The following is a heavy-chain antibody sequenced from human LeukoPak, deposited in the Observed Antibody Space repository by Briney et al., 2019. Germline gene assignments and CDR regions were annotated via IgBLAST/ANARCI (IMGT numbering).Heavy chain of an antibody. CDR2: ISSSSSTI. CDR1: GFTFSSYS. V-gene: IGHV3-48*01. Sequence: GGSLRLSCAASGFTFSSYSMNWVRQAPGKGLEWVSYISSSSSTIYYADSVKGRFTISRDNAKNSLYLQMNSLRAEDAAIYYCARGGSGWDFDFWGQGTLVTVSS. D-gene: IGHD6-25*01. J-gene: IGHJ4*02. CDR3: ARGGSGWDFDF.